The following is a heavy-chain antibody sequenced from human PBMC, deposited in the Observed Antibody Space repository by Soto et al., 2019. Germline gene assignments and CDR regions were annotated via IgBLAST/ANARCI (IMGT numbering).Heavy chain of an antibody. CDR1: GFTFSGYG. J-gene: IGHJ5*02. CDR2: ISNDGSNK. V-gene: IGHV3-30*03. Sequence: GGSLRLSCAASGFTFSGYGMHWVRQAPGKGLEWVAVISNDGSNKYYVDSVKGRFTISRDNSKNTLDLQMNSLRDEDTAVYYCAREMGACSDSSCYPGPYDSWGQGTLVTVSS. D-gene: IGHD3-16*01. CDR3: AREMGACSDSSCYPGPYDS.